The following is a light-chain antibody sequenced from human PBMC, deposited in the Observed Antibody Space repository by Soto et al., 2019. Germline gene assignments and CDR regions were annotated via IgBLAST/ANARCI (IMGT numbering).Light chain of an antibody. CDR3: QQLNSYPIT. Sequence: DIQLTQSPSFLSASVGDRVTITCRASQGLSRDLAWYQQKPGKAPQLLIYAASTLQSGVPSRFSGSGSGTEFPLTISSLQPEDFATYYCQQLNSYPITFGQGTRLEIK. V-gene: IGKV1-9*01. J-gene: IGKJ5*01. CDR1: QGLSRD. CDR2: AAS.